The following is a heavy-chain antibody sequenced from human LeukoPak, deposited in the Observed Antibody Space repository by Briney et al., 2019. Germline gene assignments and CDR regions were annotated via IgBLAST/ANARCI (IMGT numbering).Heavy chain of an antibody. CDR1: GFTFSSSA. V-gene: IGHV3-23*01. CDR2: ISGSGSGGST. Sequence: GGSLRLSCAASGFTFSSSAMSWVRQAPGKGLEWVSNISGSGSGGSTYYADSVKGRFTISRDNSKNTLYLQMNSLRAEDTAVYYCAKSGYNLFDYWGQGTLVTVSS. D-gene: IGHD5-24*01. CDR3: AKSGYNLFDY. J-gene: IGHJ4*02.